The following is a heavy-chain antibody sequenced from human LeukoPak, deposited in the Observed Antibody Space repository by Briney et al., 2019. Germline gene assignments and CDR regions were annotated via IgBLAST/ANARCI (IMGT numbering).Heavy chain of an antibody. CDR3: ARDRPSYDDYVWGSYRRYYFDY. CDR1: GYTFTGYY. D-gene: IGHD3-16*02. J-gene: IGHJ4*02. V-gene: IGHV1-2*02. CDR2: INPNSGGT. Sequence: ASVKVSCKASGYTFTGYYMHWVRQAPGQGLEWMGWINPNSGGTNYAQKLQGRVTMTTDTSTSTAYMELRSLRSDDTAVYYCARDRPSYDDYVWGSYRRYYFDYWGQGTLVTVSS.